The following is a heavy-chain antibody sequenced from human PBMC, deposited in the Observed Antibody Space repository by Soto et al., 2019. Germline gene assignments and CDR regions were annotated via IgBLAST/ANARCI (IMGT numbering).Heavy chain of an antibody. J-gene: IGHJ5*02. D-gene: IGHD2-2*01. CDR3: ARDFSRKLSSRFDP. Sequence: QVQLVESGGGVVQPGRSLRLSCAASVFTFSNYAMHWDRQAPGKGLEWVAVISYDGSNKYYADSVKGRFTISRDNSKNTLYLQMNSLRAEDTAVYYCARDFSRKLSSRFDPWGQGTLVTVSS. V-gene: IGHV3-30-3*01. CDR2: ISYDGSNK. CDR1: VFTFSNYA.